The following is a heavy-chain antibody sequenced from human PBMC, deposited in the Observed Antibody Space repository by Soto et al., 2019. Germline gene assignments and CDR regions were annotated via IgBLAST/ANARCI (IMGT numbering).Heavy chain of an antibody. CDR1: GFTFRSYC. CDR2: INSDGSTT. Sequence: GGSLRLSCAASGFTFRSYCMHWVRQAPGKGLLWVSRINSDGSTTYYADPVKGRFTISRDNAKNTLFLYMNSLSAEDAAVYYCSRVYNSGYYNTLAGAFDIWGQGTVVTVSS. CDR3: SRVYNSGYYNTLAGAFDI. D-gene: IGHD3-22*01. V-gene: IGHV3-74*01. J-gene: IGHJ3*02.